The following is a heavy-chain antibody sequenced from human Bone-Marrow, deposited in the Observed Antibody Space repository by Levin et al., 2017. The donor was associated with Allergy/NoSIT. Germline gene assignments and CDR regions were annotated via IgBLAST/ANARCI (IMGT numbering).Heavy chain of an antibody. CDR2: ISSSSSYI. CDR3: ARDHEPLGYGDFNFDY. V-gene: IGHV3-21*01. J-gene: IGHJ4*02. CDR1: GFTFSSYS. Sequence: NPGGSLRLSCAASGFTFSSYSMNWVRQAPGKGLEWVSSISSSSSYIYYADSVKGRFTISRDNAKNSLYLQMNSLRAEDTAVYYCARDHEPLGYGDFNFDYWGQGTLVTVSS. D-gene: IGHD4-17*01.